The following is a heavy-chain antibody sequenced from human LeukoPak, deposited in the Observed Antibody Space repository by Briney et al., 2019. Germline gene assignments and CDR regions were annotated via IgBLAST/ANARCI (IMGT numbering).Heavy chain of an antibody. CDR1: GFTFSSYG. CDR2: IRYDGSNK. CDR3: ARDNYDSSTPYYFDY. Sequence: GGSLRLSCAASGFTFSSYGMHWVRQAPGKGLEWVAFIRYDGSNKYYADSVKGRFTISRDNSKNTLYLQMNSLRAEDTAVYYCARDNYDSSTPYYFDYWGQGTLVTVSS. V-gene: IGHV3-30*02. D-gene: IGHD3-22*01. J-gene: IGHJ4*02.